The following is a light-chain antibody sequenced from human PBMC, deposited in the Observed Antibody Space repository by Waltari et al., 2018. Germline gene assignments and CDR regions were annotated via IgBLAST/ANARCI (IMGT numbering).Light chain of an antibody. Sequence: QSALTQPASVSGSPGQSITISCTGTSSDVGAYHYVSWYQQHPGKAPKLMVYDVSNRPAGVSNRFSGSKSGNTASRTISGLQADDEADYYCSSYTSSGTLVFGGGTKVTVL. CDR3: SSYTSSGTLV. J-gene: IGLJ3*02. CDR2: DVS. V-gene: IGLV2-14*03. CDR1: SSDVGAYHY.